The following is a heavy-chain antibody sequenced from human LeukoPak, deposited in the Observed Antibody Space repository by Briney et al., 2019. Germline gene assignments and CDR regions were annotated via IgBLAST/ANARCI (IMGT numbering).Heavy chain of an antibody. V-gene: IGHV4-39*01. CDR1: GGSISGSSYY. CDR3: ARGGYCSSTSCFWIWFDP. Sequence: PSETLSLTCTVSGGSISGSSYYWGWIRQPPGKGLEWIGSIYYSGSTYYNPSLKSRVTISVDTSKNQFSLKLSSVTAADTAVYYCARGGYCSSTSCFWIWFDPWGQGTLVTVSS. D-gene: IGHD2-2*01. J-gene: IGHJ5*02. CDR2: IYYSGST.